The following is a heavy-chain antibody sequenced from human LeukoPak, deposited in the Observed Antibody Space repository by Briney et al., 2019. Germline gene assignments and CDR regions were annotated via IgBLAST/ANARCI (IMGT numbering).Heavy chain of an antibody. J-gene: IGHJ3*02. CDR3: TRHMKEEQQQLVGVDDAFDI. V-gene: IGHV3-73*01. CDR2: IRSKASSYAT. D-gene: IGHD6-13*01. CDR1: GFTFSGSA. Sequence: GGSLRLSCAASGFTFSGSAMHWVRQASGKGLEWVGRIRSKASSYATAYAASVKGRFTISRDDSKNTAYLQMNSLKTEDTAVYYCTRHMKEEQQQLVGVDDAFDIWGQGTMVTVSS.